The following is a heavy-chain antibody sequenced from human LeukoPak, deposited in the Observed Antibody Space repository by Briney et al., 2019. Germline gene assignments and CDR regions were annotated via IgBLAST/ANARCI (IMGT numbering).Heavy chain of an antibody. D-gene: IGHD1-26*01. Sequence: ASVKVSCKASGYTFTSYAIHWVRQAPGQRLEWMGWINIGNGNTEYSQRFQGRVTFVGDTSATTAYMELSSLRSEDTAVYYCAREGRWELLEAFDIWGQGTMVTVSS. CDR2: INIGNGNT. CDR1: GYTFTSYA. CDR3: AREGRWELLEAFDI. J-gene: IGHJ3*02. V-gene: IGHV1-3*04.